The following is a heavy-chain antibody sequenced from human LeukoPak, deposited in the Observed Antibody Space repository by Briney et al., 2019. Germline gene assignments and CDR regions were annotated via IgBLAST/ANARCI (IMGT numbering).Heavy chain of an antibody. CDR3: ARPDYGASGDY. D-gene: IGHD4-17*01. CDR1: GFTFSSYA. V-gene: IGHV3-30-3*01. CDR2: ISYDGSNK. Sequence: GGSLRLSCAASGFTFSSYAMHWVRQAPGKGLEWVAVISYDGSNKYYADSVKGRFTISRDNSKNTLYLQMDSLKAEDTAVYYCARPDYGASGDYWGQGTLVTVSS. J-gene: IGHJ4*02.